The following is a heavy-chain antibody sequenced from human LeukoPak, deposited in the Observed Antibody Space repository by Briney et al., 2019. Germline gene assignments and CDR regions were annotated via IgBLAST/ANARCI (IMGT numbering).Heavy chain of an antibody. V-gene: IGHV1-2*06. D-gene: IGHD3-10*01. CDR2: INPNSGGT. CDR1: GYTFTGYY. Sequence: ASVKVSCKASGYTFTGYYMHWVRQAPGQGLEWMGRINPNSGGTNYAQKFQGRVTMTSDTSISTAYMELSRLRSDDTAVYYCARAIGGPIGDPDYWGQGTLVTVSS. CDR3: ARAIGGPIGDPDY. J-gene: IGHJ4*02.